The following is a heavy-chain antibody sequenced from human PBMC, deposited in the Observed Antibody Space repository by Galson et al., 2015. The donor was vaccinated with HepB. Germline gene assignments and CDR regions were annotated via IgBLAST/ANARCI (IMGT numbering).Heavy chain of an antibody. J-gene: IGHJ5*02. V-gene: IGHV4-34*01. D-gene: IGHD2-2*01. CDR2: INHSGST. CDR1: GGSFSGYY. CDR3: ARGGLSRPGYCSSTSCYPPVSYIWRGFDP. Sequence: ETLSLTCAVYGGSFSGYYWSWIRQPPGKGLEWIGEINHSGSTNYNPSLKSRVTISVDTSKNQFSLKLSSVTAADTAVYYCARGGLSRPGYCSSTSCYPPVSYIWRGFDPWGQGTLVTVSS.